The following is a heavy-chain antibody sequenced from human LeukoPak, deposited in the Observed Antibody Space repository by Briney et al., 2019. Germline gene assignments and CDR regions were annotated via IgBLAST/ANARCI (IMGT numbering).Heavy chain of an antibody. CDR2: IYYSGST. CDR3: ARVVNGYVADYFDN. Sequence: PSETLSLTCTVSGGSISSYYWSWIRQPPGKGLEWIGYIYYSGSTNYNPSLKSRVTISVDTSKNQFSLKLSSVTAADTAVYYCARVVNGYVADYFDNWGQETLVTVSS. J-gene: IGHJ4*02. CDR1: GGSISSYY. V-gene: IGHV4-59*12. D-gene: IGHD1-1*01.